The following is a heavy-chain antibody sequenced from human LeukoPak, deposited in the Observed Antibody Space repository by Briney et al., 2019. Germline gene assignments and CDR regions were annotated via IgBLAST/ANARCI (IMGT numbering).Heavy chain of an antibody. Sequence: ASVKVSFKASGYTFTGYYMHWVRQAPGQGLEWMGWINPNSGGTNYAQKFQGRVTMTRDTSISTAYMELSRLRSDDTAVYYCARGGVTMVRGVTSRFDPWGQGTLVTVSS. CDR1: GYTFTGYY. D-gene: IGHD3-10*01. V-gene: IGHV1-2*02. J-gene: IGHJ5*02. CDR2: INPNSGGT. CDR3: ARGGVTMVRGVTSRFDP.